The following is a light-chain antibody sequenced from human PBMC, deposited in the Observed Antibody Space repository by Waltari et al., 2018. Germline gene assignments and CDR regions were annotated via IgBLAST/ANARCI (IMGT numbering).Light chain of an antibody. CDR3: QSYDTSLRRV. V-gene: IGLV1-40*01. CDR2: GDK. Sequence: QSVLTQPPSVSGAPGQRVTISCSGSSSNIGTGYDVHWYQQLPGTAPQVVIYGDKNRPSGVPDRFSGSRSGTSASLTITGLQAEDEADYYCQSYDTSLRRVFGGGTKLTVL. J-gene: IGLJ3*02. CDR1: SSNIGTGYD.